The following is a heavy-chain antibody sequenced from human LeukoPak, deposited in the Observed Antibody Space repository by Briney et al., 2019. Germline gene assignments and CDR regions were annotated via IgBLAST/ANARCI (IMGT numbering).Heavy chain of an antibody. CDR3: ATTYYYGSGSYYGPFDY. D-gene: IGHD3-10*01. CDR2: IYPGDSDT. J-gene: IGHJ4*02. V-gene: IGHV5-51*01. Sequence: RGESLKISCKGPGYSFTSYWIGWVRQMPGKGLEWMGIIYPGDSDTRYSPSFQGQVTISADKSISTAYLQWSSLKASDTAMYYCATTYYYGSGSYYGPFDYWGQGTLVTVSS. CDR1: GYSFTSYW.